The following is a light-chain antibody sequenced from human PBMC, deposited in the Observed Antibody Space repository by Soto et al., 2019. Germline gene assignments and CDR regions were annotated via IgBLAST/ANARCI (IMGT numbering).Light chain of an antibody. V-gene: IGKV3-20*01. Sequence: EILLTQSPGTLSLSPLEIATLSWRSSQSVSSDLAWYHQKPGQAPRLLIYGASSRTAGIPDRFSGSGSGTDFTLTISRLEPEDFAVYYCQQYGSSPPITFGQGTRLEIK. J-gene: IGKJ5*01. CDR3: QQYGSSPPIT. CDR1: QSVSSD. CDR2: GAS.